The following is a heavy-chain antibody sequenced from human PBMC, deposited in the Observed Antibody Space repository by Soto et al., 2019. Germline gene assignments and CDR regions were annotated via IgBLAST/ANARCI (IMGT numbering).Heavy chain of an antibody. CDR1: GGSISSGGYY. CDR3: AGGHDYDDHWIDY. CDR2: IYSSGNT. V-gene: IGHV4-31*03. Sequence: QVQLQESGPGLVKPSQTLSLTCTVSGGSISSGGYYWSWIRQHPGKGLEWIGYIYSSGNTYYNPSLQSRVTKAVDTCKHQFSLKLSSVTAADTAVYCCAGGHDYDDHWIDYWGQGTLVTVSS. D-gene: IGHD4-17*01. J-gene: IGHJ4*02.